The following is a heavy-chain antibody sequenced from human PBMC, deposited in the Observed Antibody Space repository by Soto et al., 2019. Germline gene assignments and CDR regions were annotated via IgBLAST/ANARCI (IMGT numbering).Heavy chain of an antibody. CDR3: ASPVGDFGPKFDY. J-gene: IGHJ4*02. D-gene: IGHD4-17*01. Sequence: QVQLVESGGGVVQPGKSLRLSCAASGFTLSDFAMHWVRQAPGKGLEWVAVISYDGSKKYFADSVKGRFTISRDNSNNTMYLQMNSLRPDDTAVYHCASPVGDFGPKFDYWGPGTLVTVSS. CDR2: ISYDGSKK. V-gene: IGHV3-30-3*01. CDR1: GFTLSDFA.